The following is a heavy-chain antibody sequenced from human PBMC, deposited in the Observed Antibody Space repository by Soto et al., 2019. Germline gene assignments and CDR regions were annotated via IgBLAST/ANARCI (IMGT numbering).Heavy chain of an antibody. CDR2: MNPSRGKT. CDR1: GYTFTDYD. CDR3: STWGRDGWYTGFF. J-gene: IGHJ4*02. Sequence: QVQLVQSGAEVKTPGASVKVSCKASGYTFTDYDINWVRQAPGQGLEWVGRMNPSRGKTDYAQNFQARVTMTRDTSISTAYLEVSTLGYEDTAVFYCSTWGRDGWYTGFFWGQGTLVTV. D-gene: IGHD6-19*01. V-gene: IGHV1-8*01.